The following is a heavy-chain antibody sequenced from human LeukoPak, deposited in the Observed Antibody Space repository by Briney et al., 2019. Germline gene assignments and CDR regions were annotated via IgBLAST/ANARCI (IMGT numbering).Heavy chain of an antibody. CDR2: FDPEDGET. Sequence: ASVKVSCKASGGTFSSYAISWVRQAPGKGLEWMGGFDPEDGETIYAQKFQGRVTMTEDTSTDTAYMELSSLRSEDTAVYYCATDATVTTRYYYMDVWGKGTTVTVSS. D-gene: IGHD4-11*01. V-gene: IGHV1-24*01. CDR3: ATDATVTTRYYYMDV. CDR1: GGTFSSYA. J-gene: IGHJ6*03.